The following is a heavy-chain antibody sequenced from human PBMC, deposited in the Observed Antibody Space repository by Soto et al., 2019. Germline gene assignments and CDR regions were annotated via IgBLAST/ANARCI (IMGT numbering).Heavy chain of an antibody. D-gene: IGHD2-2*01. J-gene: IGHJ4*02. Sequence: EVQLVESGGGLVKPGGSLRLSCAASGFTFSNAWLSWVRQAPGKGLEWVGRIKSKTDGETTDYAAPVKGRFTISRDDSKNTLYLQMNGLKTEDTAVYYCTTDDSTSAGDYFDYWGQGTLVTVSS. CDR1: GFTFSNAW. CDR3: TTDDSTSAGDYFDY. V-gene: IGHV3-15*01. CDR2: IKSKTDGETT.